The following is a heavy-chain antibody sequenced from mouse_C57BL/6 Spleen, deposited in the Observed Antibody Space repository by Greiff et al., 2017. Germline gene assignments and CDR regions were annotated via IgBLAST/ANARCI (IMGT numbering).Heavy chain of an antibody. V-gene: IGHV10-3*01. J-gene: IGHJ2*01. CDR3: VREGDGYYSYYFDY. D-gene: IGHD2-3*01. Sequence: EVMLVESGGGLVQPKGSLKLSCAASGFTFNTYAMHWVRQAPGKGLEWVARIRSKSSNYATYYADSVKDRFTISRDDSQSMLYLQMNNLKTEDTAMYYCVREGDGYYSYYFDYWGQGTTLTVSS. CDR2: IRSKSSNYAT. CDR1: GFTFNTYA.